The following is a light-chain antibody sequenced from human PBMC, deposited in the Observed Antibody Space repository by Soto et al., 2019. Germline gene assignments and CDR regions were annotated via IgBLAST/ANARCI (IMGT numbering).Light chain of an antibody. CDR3: GTWDSSLTTFV. Sequence: QSVLTQPPSVSAAPGQKVTISRSGSSSDIGRNYVSWYKHLPRTAPKLLIYENYKRPSGIPDRFSGSKSGTSATLGITGLQTGDEADYYCGTWDSSLTTFVFGTGTKLTVL. J-gene: IGLJ1*01. CDR1: SSDIGRNY. V-gene: IGLV1-51*02. CDR2: ENY.